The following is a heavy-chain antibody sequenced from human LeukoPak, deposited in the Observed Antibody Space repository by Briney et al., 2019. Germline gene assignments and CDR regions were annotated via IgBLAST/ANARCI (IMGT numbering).Heavy chain of an antibody. J-gene: IGHJ6*03. Sequence: SETLSLTCAVYGGSFSDFYGSWFCQPPGKGLEWIGEINHSESTNYNPSLKSRVTISVDTSKNQFSLKLSSVTAADTAVYYCARIGITIFPNCMDVWGKGTTVTVSS. CDR2: INHSEST. D-gene: IGHD3-9*01. V-gene: IGHV4-34*01. CDR3: ARIGITIFPNCMDV. CDR1: GGSFSDFY.